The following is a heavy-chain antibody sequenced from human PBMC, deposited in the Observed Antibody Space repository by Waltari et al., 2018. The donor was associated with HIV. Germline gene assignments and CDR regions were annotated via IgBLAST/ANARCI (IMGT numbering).Heavy chain of an antibody. V-gene: IGHV4-31*01. CDR1: CGPIISGCLY. J-gene: IGHJ4*02. Sequence: QLQLRESRPGLVKPAETLYLPCIVSCGPIISGCLYLTSRRQHPGKGLEWIGYLHNAGSTSYNPSLKSLLSFSLDTSRNQFSLNVSSVTAADTAVYYCASVSTYYDSSGYSIDHWGQGILVTVSS. D-gene: IGHD3-22*01. CDR3: ASVSTYYDSSGYSIDH. CDR2: LHNAGST.